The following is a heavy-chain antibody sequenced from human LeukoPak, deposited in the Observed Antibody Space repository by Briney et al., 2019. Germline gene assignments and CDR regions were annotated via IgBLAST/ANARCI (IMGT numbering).Heavy chain of an antibody. J-gene: IGHJ4*02. CDR3: AREVLVSPYYFDY. V-gene: IGHV1-2*06. CDR1: GYTFTGYY. Sequence: ASVKVSCKASGYTFTGYYMHWVRQAPGRGLEWMGRINPNSGGTNYAQKFQGRVTMTRDTSISTAYMELSRLRSDDTAVYYCAREVLVSPYYFDYWGQGTLVTVSS. D-gene: IGHD4/OR15-4a*01. CDR2: INPNSGGT.